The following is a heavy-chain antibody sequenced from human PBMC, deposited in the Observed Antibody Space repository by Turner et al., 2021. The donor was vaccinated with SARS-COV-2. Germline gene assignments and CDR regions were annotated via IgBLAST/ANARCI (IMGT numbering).Heavy chain of an antibody. CDR1: GFTFSSYA. Sequence: EVQLLESGGGLVQPGGSRGLPCEASGFTFSSYAMSWVRQSPGKGLEWVSAISGSGGSTYYADSVKGRFTISRDNSKSTLYLQMNSLRAEDTAVYYCAKAPPRPEQFHYYYYGMDVWGQGTTVTVSS. V-gene: IGHV3-23*01. CDR3: AKAPPRPEQFHYYYYGMDV. J-gene: IGHJ6*02. CDR2: ISGSGGST. D-gene: IGHD6-19*01.